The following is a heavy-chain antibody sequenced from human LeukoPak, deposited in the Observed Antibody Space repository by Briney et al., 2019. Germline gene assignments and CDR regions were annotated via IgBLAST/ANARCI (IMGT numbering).Heavy chain of an antibody. J-gene: IGHJ4*02. CDR2: ISASGAVP. CDR1: GFRFDSFY. V-gene: IGHV3-11*04. Sequence: GGSLRLSCAASGFRFDSFYMGWSRQVPGQGLDYIAFISASGAVPYYAESVKGRFTITRDNAKNSVSLQKNSLRADDTAVHYCARSLIVASEDYWGQGTLVTVSS. CDR3: ARSLIVASEDY. D-gene: IGHD3-22*01.